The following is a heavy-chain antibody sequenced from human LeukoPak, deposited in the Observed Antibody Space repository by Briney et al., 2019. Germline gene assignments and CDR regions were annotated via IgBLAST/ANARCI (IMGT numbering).Heavy chain of an antibody. CDR1: GFTFSNYW. D-gene: IGHD6-19*01. V-gene: IGHV3-7*01. Sequence: GGSLRLSCAASGFTFSNYWMTWVRQAPGKGLEWVANIKPDGTENYYLDSVKGRFIISRDNAKNSLYLQTNSLRDEDTAIYYCAMTGYSSGWQPAWTEYFQEWGRGTLVTVSS. CDR2: IKPDGTEN. CDR3: AMTGYSSGWQPAWTEYFQE. J-gene: IGHJ1*01.